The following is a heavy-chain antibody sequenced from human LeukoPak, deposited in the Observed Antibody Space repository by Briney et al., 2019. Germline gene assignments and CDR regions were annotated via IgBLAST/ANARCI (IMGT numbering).Heavy chain of an antibody. V-gene: IGHV4-59*11. CDR1: GGSISSHY. CDR3: ARLYDSTDYTNRFDS. J-gene: IGHJ5*01. D-gene: IGHD3-22*01. CDR2: IYHSGST. Sequence: PSETLSLTCTVSGGSISSHYWSWIRQPPGKGLEWIGYIYHSGSTKYNPSLKSRVIISVDTSKNQFSLKLSSVTAADTAVYYCARLYDSTDYTNRFDSWGQGTLVTVSS.